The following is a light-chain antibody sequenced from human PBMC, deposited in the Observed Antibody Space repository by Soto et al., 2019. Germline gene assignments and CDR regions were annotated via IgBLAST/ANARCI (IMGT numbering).Light chain of an antibody. CDR3: CSGAGSNNYV. Sequence: QSALTQPPSASGSPGQSVTISCTGTSSDVGGYNYVSWYQQHPGKAPKLMIYEVSKRPSGVPDRFSGSKSGNTASLTVSGLQAEDEADYYCCSGAGSNNYVFGTGTKLTVL. J-gene: IGLJ1*01. CDR1: SSDVGGYNY. V-gene: IGLV2-8*01. CDR2: EVS.